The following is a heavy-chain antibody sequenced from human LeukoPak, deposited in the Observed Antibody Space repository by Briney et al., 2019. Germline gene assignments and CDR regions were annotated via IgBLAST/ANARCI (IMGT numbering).Heavy chain of an antibody. V-gene: IGHV4-34*01. Sequence: SETLSLTCTVSGGSINNYYWTWIRHPPGKGLEWIWEINHSGSINYNPSLKSRVTITVDTSKNQYYLKLSSVTAADTAVYFCASVVVVTAVWSYWGQGTLVTVSS. CDR3: ASVVVVTAVWSY. CDR1: GGSINNYY. D-gene: IGHD2-21*02. CDR2: INHSGSI. J-gene: IGHJ4*02.